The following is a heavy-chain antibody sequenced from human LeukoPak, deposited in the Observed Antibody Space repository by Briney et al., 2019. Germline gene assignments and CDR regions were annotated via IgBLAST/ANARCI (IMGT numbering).Heavy chain of an antibody. CDR2: ISSSSSYI. J-gene: IGHJ2*01. CDR3: ARRGLRGNYWYFDL. Sequence: GGSLRLSCAASGFTFDDYAMHWVRQAPGKGLEWVSSISSSSSYIYYADSVRGRFTISRDNAKNSLYLQMNSLRAEDTAVYYCARRGLRGNYWYFDLWGRGTLVTVSS. CDR1: GFTFDDYA. V-gene: IGHV3-21*01. D-gene: IGHD4-17*01.